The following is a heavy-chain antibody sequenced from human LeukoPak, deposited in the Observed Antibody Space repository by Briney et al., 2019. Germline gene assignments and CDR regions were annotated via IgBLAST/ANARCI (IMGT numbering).Heavy chain of an antibody. D-gene: IGHD2-15*01. V-gene: IGHV3-64D*09. CDR2: ISSNGGIT. CDR3: VEDKYPVVVAATLDY. CDR1: GFTFSNYA. Sequence: PGGSLRLSCSASGFTFSNYAMHWVRQAPGKGLEYVSDISSNGGITYYADSVKGRFTVSRDNSKNMLYLQMNSLRAEDTAVYYCVEDKYPVVVAATLDYWGQGILVTVSS. J-gene: IGHJ4*02.